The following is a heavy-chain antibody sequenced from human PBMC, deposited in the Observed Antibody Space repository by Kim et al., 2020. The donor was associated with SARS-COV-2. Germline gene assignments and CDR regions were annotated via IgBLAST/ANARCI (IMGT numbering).Heavy chain of an antibody. CDR1: GYTFTSYA. Sequence: ASVKVSCKASGYTFTSYAMHWVRQAPGQRLEWMGWINAGNGNTKYSQKFQGRVTITRDTSASTAYMELSSLRSEDTAVYYCARPTFYYYDTSWAFDIWGQGTMVTVSS. CDR2: INAGNGNT. V-gene: IGHV1-3*01. CDR3: ARPTFYYYDTSWAFDI. D-gene: IGHD3-22*01. J-gene: IGHJ3*02.